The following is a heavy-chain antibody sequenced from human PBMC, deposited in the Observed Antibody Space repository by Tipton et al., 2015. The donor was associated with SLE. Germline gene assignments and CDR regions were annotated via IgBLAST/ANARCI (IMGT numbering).Heavy chain of an antibody. J-gene: IGHJ2*01. CDR2: IYYSGST. CDR3: ARGGRYFDL. D-gene: IGHD1-26*01. CDR1: GGSISSSSYY. Sequence: TLSLTCTVSGGSISSSSYYWGWIRQPPGKGLEWIGSIYYSGSTYYNPSLKSRVTISVDTSKNQFSLKLSSVTAADTAVYYCARGGRYFDLWGRGTLVTVSS. V-gene: IGHV4-39*01.